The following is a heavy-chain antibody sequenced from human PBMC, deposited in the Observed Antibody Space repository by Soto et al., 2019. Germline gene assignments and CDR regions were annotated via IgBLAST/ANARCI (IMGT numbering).Heavy chain of an antibody. Sequence: VQLVESGGGMIQPGKSLRLSCVGSGFTFSNFGMHWVRQAPGKGLEWVAGISYDGRSESYVDSVRGRFTLSRDNSKNTLSLQMISLRPEDTGVYYCAKNQERELPRVIDFWGQGTLVTVSS. V-gene: IGHV3-30*18. J-gene: IGHJ4*02. CDR1: GFTFSNFG. CDR2: ISYDGRSE. CDR3: AKNQERELPRVIDF. D-gene: IGHD1-7*01.